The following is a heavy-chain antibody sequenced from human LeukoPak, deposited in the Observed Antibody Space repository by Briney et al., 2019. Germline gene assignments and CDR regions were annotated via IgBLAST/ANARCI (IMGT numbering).Heavy chain of an antibody. CDR2: IYYSGST. V-gene: IGHV4-59*01. CDR1: GGSISSYY. J-gene: IGHJ3*02. CDR3: ARDPGVGATYAFDI. Sequence: SETLSLTCTVSGGSISSYYWSWIRQPPGKGLEWIGYIYYSGSTNYNPSLKSRVTISVDTSKNQFSLKLSSVTAADTAVYYCARDPGVGATYAFDIWGQGTMVTVSS. D-gene: IGHD1-26*01.